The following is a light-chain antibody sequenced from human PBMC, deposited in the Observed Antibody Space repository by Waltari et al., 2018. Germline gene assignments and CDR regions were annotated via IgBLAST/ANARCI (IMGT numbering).Light chain of an antibody. V-gene: IGKV3-15*01. Sequence: EIVMTQSPVTLSVSPGQTATLPCRASQSVSINLAWYQQKPGQAPRLLIYAASTRATGVPARFSGGGSGTEFTLTISSLQSEDFAVYYCQHYNNWPPGTTFGQGTKLEIK. CDR2: AAS. CDR3: QHYNNWPPGTT. CDR1: QSVSIN. J-gene: IGKJ1*01.